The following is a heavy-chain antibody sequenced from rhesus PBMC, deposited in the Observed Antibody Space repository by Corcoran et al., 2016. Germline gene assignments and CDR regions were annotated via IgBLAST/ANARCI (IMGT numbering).Heavy chain of an antibody. CDR1: GYSISSGYG. Sequence: QVQLQESGPGLVKPSETLSLTCVVSGYSISSGYGWGGSRQPPGKGLEWIGQIYGGSGSTYYNPSLKSRVTVSKDTSKNQFSLKLSSVTAADTAVYYCARGRYSSGWYYFDYWGQGVLVTVSS. V-gene: IGHV4-127*01. J-gene: IGHJ4*01. D-gene: IGHD6-31*01. CDR3: ARGRYSSGWYYFDY. CDR2: IYGGSGST.